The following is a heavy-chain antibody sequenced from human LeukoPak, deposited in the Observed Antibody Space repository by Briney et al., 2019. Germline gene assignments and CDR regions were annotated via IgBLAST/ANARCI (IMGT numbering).Heavy chain of an antibody. Sequence: ASVRVSCKVSGYTLTKLSMHWVRQAPGKGLEWMGGFDPEDGETIYAQKFQGRVTMTEDPSTDTAYMALSSLRSEDTAVYYCETISIFGVVEAFDYWGQGTLVTVSS. V-gene: IGHV1-24*01. J-gene: IGHJ4*02. CDR3: ETISIFGVVEAFDY. CDR2: FDPEDGET. CDR1: GYTLTKLS. D-gene: IGHD3-3*01.